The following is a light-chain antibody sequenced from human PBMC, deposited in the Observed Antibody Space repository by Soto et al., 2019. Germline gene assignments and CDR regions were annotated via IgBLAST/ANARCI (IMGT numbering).Light chain of an antibody. J-gene: IGLJ1*01. V-gene: IGLV2-14*01. CDR1: SSDIGSYDH. CDR3: ISYTNRQSYV. Sequence: QSVLTQPASVSGSPGQSITISCRGTSSDIGSYDHVAWYQQFPGKSPKLMIYAVSDRPSGVSDRFSGSKSGITASLTISGLRTEDEADYYCISYTNRQSYVFGTGTKVTV. CDR2: AVS.